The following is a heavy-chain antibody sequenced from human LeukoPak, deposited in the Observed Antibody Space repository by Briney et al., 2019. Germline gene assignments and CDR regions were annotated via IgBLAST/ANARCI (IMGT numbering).Heavy chain of an antibody. CDR1: GGSISSSSYY. CDR3: ARLAYSGSYY. Sequence: KPSETLSLTCTVSGGSISSSSYYLGWIRQPPGKGLEWIGGIYYSGSTYYNPSLKSRVTISVDTSKNQFSLKLSSVTAADTAVYYCARLAYSGSYYWGQGTLVTVSS. CDR2: IYYSGST. D-gene: IGHD1-26*01. J-gene: IGHJ4*02. V-gene: IGHV4-39*01.